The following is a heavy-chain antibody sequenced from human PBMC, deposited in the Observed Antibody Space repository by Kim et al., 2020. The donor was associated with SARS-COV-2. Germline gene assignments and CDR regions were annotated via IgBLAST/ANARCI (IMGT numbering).Heavy chain of an antibody. CDR3: ARSLLVAAAARNNWFDS. V-gene: IGHV6-1*01. J-gene: IGHJ5*01. Sequence: SQTLSLSCAISGDSVSDKSAAWNWIRQSPSRGLEWLGRTYYRSKWYNDYAVSVESRITIDPDTSKNRFSLQLNSVTPEDTAVYYCARSLLVAAAARNNWFDSWGQGTLVTVSS. D-gene: IGHD6-13*01. CDR2: TYYRSKWYN. CDR1: GDSVSDKSAA.